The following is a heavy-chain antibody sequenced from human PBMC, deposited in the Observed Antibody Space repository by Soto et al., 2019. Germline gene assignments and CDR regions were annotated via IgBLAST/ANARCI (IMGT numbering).Heavy chain of an antibody. CDR1: GFTFSDYY. V-gene: IGHV3-11*01. Sequence: QVQLVESGGGLVRPGGSLRLSCAASGFTFSDYYMSWIRQSPGKGLEWLALMSSSVTNVFYADSVNGRFTISRDNAKNSLFLQMYSLKAEDTAVYYCATSRVFDFWGLGTLVSVSS. CDR2: MSSSVTNV. J-gene: IGHJ4*02. CDR3: ATSRVFDF.